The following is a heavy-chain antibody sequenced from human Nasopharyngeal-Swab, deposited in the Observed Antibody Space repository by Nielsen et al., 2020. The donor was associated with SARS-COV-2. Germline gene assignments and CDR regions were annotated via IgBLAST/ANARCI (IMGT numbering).Heavy chain of an antibody. CDR2: ISSSGSIA. Sequence: GEPLKISCEASGFTFGSYTMNWVRQAPGKGLEWVSFISSSGSIAYYADSVKGRFTISRDNANNSLYLQMNSLRADDTAVYYCVRDGALIQLWLLPHALDIWGQGTLVTVSS. J-gene: IGHJ3*02. CDR1: GFTFGSYT. CDR3: VRDGALIQLWLLPHALDI. V-gene: IGHV3-48*04. D-gene: IGHD5-18*01.